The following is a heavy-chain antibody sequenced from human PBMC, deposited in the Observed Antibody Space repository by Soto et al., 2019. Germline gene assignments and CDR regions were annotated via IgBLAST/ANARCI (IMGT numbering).Heavy chain of an antibody. CDR2: IIPILGIA. V-gene: IGHV1-69*02. Sequence: QVQLVQSGAEVKKPGSSVKVSCKASGGTFSSYTISWVRQAPGQGLEWMGRIIPILGIANYAQKFQGRVTITADKSTSTAYMELSSLRSEDTAVYYCARLSRRMDSSGWSPGWGQGTLVTVSS. J-gene: IGHJ4*02. CDR3: ARLSRRMDSSGWSPG. D-gene: IGHD6-19*01. CDR1: GGTFSSYT.